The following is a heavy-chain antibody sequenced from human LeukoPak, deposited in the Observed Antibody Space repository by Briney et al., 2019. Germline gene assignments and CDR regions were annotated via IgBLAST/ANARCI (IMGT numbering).Heavy chain of an antibody. J-gene: IGHJ4*02. V-gene: IGHV1-2*02. CDR3: ARRAGAYSHPYDY. D-gene: IGHD4/OR15-4a*01. CDR2: INPNSGGT. CDR1: GYTFTGYY. Sequence: ASVKVSCKASGYTFTGYYMHWVRQAPGQGLEWMGWINPNSGGTNYAQKFQGRVTMTRDTSISTAYMELSRLRADDTAVYYCARRAGAYSHPYDYWGQGTLVTVSS.